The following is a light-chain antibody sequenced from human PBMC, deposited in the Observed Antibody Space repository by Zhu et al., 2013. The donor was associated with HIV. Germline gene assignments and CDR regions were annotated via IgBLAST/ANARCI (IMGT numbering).Light chain of an antibody. V-gene: IGKV3-15*01. CDR1: QSVGTN. Sequence: EIVMTQSPASMSVSAGERATFSCRASQSVGTNVAWYQQKPGEAPKLLVYAASTTQSGVPSRFSGSGSGTEFTLTITSLQPEDFATYYCLHYDSHPYTFGQGTQLEI. CDR3: LHYDSHPYT. J-gene: IGKJ2*01. CDR2: AAS.